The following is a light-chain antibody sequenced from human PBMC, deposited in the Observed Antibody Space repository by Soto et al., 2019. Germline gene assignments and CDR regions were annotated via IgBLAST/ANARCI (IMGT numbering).Light chain of an antibody. Sequence: IQMTQSPSSLSASVGDTVTMSCRASQVSTSYVAWYQQKPGKPPKLLIYATSNLQSGAPSRFRGSGSGTDFTLPISSVQIEDVASYYWQRDSCDPTRAFGERTKV. CDR1: QVSTSY. CDR2: ATS. CDR3: QRDSCDPTRA. V-gene: IGKV1-27*01. J-gene: IGKJ1*01.